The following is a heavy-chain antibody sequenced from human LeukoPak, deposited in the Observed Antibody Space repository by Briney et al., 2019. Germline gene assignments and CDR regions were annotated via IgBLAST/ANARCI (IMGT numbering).Heavy chain of an antibody. CDR3: ARRVVVTAIDY. CDR2: IYYSGNT. CDR1: GGSISSSAYY. J-gene: IGHJ4*02. V-gene: IGHV4-39*01. Sequence: SETLSLTCSVSGGSISSSAYYWGWIRQPPGQGLEWIGSIYYSGNTYYNLSLKSPVTISIDTSKNQFSLKLSSVTAADTAVYYCARRVVVTAIDYWGQGTLVTVSS. D-gene: IGHD2-21*02.